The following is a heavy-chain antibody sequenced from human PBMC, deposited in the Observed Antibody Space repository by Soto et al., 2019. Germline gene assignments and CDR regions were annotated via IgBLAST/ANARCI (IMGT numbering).Heavy chain of an antibody. J-gene: IGHJ6*02. CDR3: ARVSGENDFWSGYYGNYYDMDV. D-gene: IGHD3-3*01. V-gene: IGHV3-7*01. Sequence: VPLVESGGGLVQPGGSLRLSCAASGFIFSTYWMTWVRQAPGQGLEWVANIQQDGSEKNYVDSVKGRFTISRDNAKNSLYLQMNSLRVEDTAVYYCARVSGENDFWSGYYGNYYDMDVWGQGTTVTVSS. CDR1: GFIFSTYW. CDR2: IQQDGSEK.